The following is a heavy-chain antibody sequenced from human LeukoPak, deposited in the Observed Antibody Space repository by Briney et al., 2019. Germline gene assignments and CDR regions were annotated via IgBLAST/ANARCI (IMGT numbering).Heavy chain of an antibody. J-gene: IGHJ4*02. CDR2: IWYDGSNK. V-gene: IGHV3-33*01. CDR3: ARSNNGGWGYCDY. Sequence: GGSLRLSCAASGFSFSNYGMHWVRQAPGKGLEGGAVIWYDGSNKYYADSVKGRFTISRDNSKNKLYVQMSSLRAEDTAVYYCARSNNGGWGYCDYWGQGSLVTVSS. CDR1: GFSFSNYG. D-gene: IGHD3-16*01.